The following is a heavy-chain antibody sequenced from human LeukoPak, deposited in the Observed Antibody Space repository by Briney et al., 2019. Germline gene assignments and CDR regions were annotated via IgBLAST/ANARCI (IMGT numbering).Heavy chain of an antibody. J-gene: IGHJ4*02. CDR3: ARAYGSRTPPLGY. CDR2: MNPNSGNT. Sequence: ASVKVSCKASGYTFTGYYIHWVRQAPGQGLEWMGWMNPNSGNTGYAQKFQGRVTMTRNTSISTAYMELSSLRSEDTAVYYCARAYGSRTPPLGYWGQGTLVTVSS. V-gene: IGHV1-8*02. CDR1: GYTFTGYY. D-gene: IGHD3-10*01.